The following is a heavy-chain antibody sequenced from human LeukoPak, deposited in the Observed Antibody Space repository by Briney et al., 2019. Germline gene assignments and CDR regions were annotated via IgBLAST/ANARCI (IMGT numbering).Heavy chain of an antibody. Sequence: ASVKVSCKASGYTFTGYYMHWVRQAPGQGLEWMGWINPNSGGTNYAQKFQGWVTMTRDTSISTAYMELSRLRSDDTAVYYCARGNRYYGSGSYLAYWGQGTLVTVSS. V-gene: IGHV1-2*04. CDR3: ARGNRYYGSGSYLAY. CDR1: GYTFTGYY. CDR2: INPNSGGT. D-gene: IGHD3-10*01. J-gene: IGHJ4*02.